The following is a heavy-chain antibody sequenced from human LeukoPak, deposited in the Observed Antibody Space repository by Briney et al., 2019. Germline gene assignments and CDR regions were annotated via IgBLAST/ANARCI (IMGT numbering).Heavy chain of an antibody. Sequence: PGGSLRLSCEASGFTFGSHAMYWVRQAPGKGLEWVAGIFGSGGSPHYADSVKGRFTISRDNTRNTVYLQSNSLRDDDTAVYYCGKTTVGYSSGQKPAWPVDFWGQGTLVTVSS. CDR3: GKTTVGYSSGQKPAWPVDF. CDR1: GFTFGSHA. D-gene: IGHD5-18*01. J-gene: IGHJ4*02. V-gene: IGHV3-23*01. CDR2: IFGSGGSP.